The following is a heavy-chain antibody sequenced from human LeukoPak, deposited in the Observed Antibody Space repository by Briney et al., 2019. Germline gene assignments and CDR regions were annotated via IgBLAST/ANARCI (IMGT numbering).Heavy chain of an antibody. V-gene: IGHV4-39*01. Sequence: SETLSLTCAVYGGSFSGYYWGWIRQPPGKGLEWIGSIYYSGSTYYNPSLKSRVTISVDTSKNQFSLKLSSVTAADTAVYYCAARGPSGGYFDWLLIGNWGHYFDYWGQGTLVTVSS. CDR2: IYYSGST. D-gene: IGHD3-9*01. J-gene: IGHJ4*02. CDR1: GGSFSGYY. CDR3: AARGPSGGYFDWLLIGNWGHYFDY.